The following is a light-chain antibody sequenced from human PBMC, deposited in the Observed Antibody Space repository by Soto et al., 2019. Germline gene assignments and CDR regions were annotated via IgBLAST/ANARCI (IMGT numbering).Light chain of an antibody. Sequence: QSVLTQPASVSGSPGQSSTISCTGTSSDVGGYKYVSWYQQHPGKAPKLMIYDVSNRPSGVSNRFSGSKSGNTASLTISGLQAEDEADYYCSSYTSSSTVVFGGGTKLTVL. CDR2: DVS. J-gene: IGLJ2*01. CDR1: SSDVGGYKY. V-gene: IGLV2-14*01. CDR3: SSYTSSSTVV.